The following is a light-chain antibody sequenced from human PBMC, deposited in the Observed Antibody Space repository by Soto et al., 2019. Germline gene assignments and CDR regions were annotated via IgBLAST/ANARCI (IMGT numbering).Light chain of an antibody. CDR1: QAISTW. Sequence: DIQMTQSPSSVSASVGDRVTITCRASQAISTWLAWYQQKPGKAPKLLIYAASNLQTGVPSRFSGSGSGTDFALPFSRPQPGDFATYYCQQANSFPRTFGQGTKVEIK. CDR3: QQANSFPRT. CDR2: AAS. V-gene: IGKV1D-12*01. J-gene: IGKJ1*01.